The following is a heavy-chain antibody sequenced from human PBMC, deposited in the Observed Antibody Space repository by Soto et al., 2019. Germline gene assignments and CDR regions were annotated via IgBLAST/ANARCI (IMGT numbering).Heavy chain of an antibody. J-gene: IGHJ5*02. Sequence: SQTLSLTCAISGDSVSSNSAAWNWIRQSPSRGLEWLGRTYYRSKWYNDYAVSVKSRITINPDTSKNQFSLQLNSVTPEDTAVYYCARDLKYCSSTSCYTPGWCDPWGQGTLVTVSS. CDR3: ARDLKYCSSTSCYTPGWCDP. D-gene: IGHD2-2*02. V-gene: IGHV6-1*01. CDR1: GDSVSSNSAA. CDR2: TYYRSKWYN.